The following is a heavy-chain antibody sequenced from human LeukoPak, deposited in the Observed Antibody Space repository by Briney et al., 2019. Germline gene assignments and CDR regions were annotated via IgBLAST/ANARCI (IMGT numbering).Heavy chain of an antibody. J-gene: IGHJ5*02. CDR1: GFTFSSYS. Sequence: GGSLRLSCAASGFTFSSYSMNWVRQAPGKGLEWVSSISSSSSYIYNADSVKGRFTVSRDNAKNSLYLQMNSLRAEDTAVYYCARGAVRGAAGRWFDPWGQGTLVTVSS. D-gene: IGHD3-10*01. CDR3: ARGAVRGAAGRWFDP. V-gene: IGHV3-21*04. CDR2: ISSSSSYI.